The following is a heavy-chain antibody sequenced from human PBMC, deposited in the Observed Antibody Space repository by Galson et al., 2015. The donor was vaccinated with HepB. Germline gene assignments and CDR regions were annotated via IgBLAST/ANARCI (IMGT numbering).Heavy chain of an antibody. CDR3: AREPYSSVFRPNYMDV. V-gene: IGHV1-69*04. D-gene: IGHD5/OR15-5a*01. J-gene: IGHJ6*03. Sequence: SVKVSCKASGGTFSNYAITWVRQAPGQGLEWMGRIIPFVDIANYPQKIQGRVTITADIATNTAFMELSSLRYEDTAVYYCAREPYSSVFRPNYMDVWGTGTTVTVSS. CDR2: IIPFVDIA. CDR1: GGTFSNYA.